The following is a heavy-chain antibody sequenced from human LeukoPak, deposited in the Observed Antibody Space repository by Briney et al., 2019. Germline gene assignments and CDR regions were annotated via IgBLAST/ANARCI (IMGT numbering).Heavy chain of an antibody. Sequence: PGGSLRLSCAASGFTFSNAWMSWVRQAPGKGLEWLGRIKSITDDGTADYAAPVKGRFTISRDDSKNTLYLQMNSLKTEDTAVYYCTTGWGLLLLYWGQGTLVTVSS. CDR2: IKSITDDGTA. CDR3: TTGWGLLLLY. CDR1: GFTFSNAW. D-gene: IGHD2/OR15-2a*01. V-gene: IGHV3-15*01. J-gene: IGHJ4*02.